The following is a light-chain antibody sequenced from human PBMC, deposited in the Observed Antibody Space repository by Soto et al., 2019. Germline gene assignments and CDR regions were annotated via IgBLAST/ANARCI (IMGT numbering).Light chain of an antibody. V-gene: IGKV3-11*01. CDR2: DAS. CDR1: QSVSNY. J-gene: IGKJ2*01. Sequence: EIVLTQSPATLSLSPGERATLSCRASQSVSNYLAWYQQKPGQAPRLLIYDASNRAAGIPARFSGSGSGTDFXXTXXXXEPEXFAVXXXXXRSNWPPYTFGQGTKLEIK. CDR3: XXRSNWPPYT.